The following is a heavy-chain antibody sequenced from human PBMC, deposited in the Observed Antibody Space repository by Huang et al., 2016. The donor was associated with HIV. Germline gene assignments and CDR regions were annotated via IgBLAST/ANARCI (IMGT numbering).Heavy chain of an antibody. V-gene: IGHV1-2*02. CDR3: TRDGVAPDEEFDY. CDR2: RKPKNGAT. CDR1: GYTFADYF. D-gene: IGHD5-12*01. Sequence: QVQLVQSGAEVKKPGASVKVSCKPSGYTFADYFRHWVRQAPGQGLGWRARRKPKNGATNYAQKFLGRVTETGDTSINTAYMEFSGLTSDDTANYYCTRDGVAPDEEFDYWGQGTLIIVSS. J-gene: IGHJ4*02.